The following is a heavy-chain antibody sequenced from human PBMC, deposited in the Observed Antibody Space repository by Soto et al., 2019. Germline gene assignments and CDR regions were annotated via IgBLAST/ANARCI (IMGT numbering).Heavy chain of an antibody. CDR3: AKSLSRTDYGVDV. J-gene: IGHJ6*02. D-gene: IGHD1-1*01. CDR1: GFTFSSYA. Sequence: PGGSLRLSCAASGFTFSSYAMTWVRQAPGKGLEWVSSFSGGTYYADSVKGRFTISRDNSKDTLYLQMNSLRAEDTAIYFCAKSLSRTDYGVDVWGQGTTVTVSS. CDR2: FSGGT. V-gene: IGHV3-23*01.